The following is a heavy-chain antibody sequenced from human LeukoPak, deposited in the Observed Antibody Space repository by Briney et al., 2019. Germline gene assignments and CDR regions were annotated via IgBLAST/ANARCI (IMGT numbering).Heavy chain of an antibody. CDR2: IYYSGST. Sequence: SETLSLTCTVSGGSISSYYWSWIRQPPGKGLEWIGYIYYSGSTNYNPSLKSRVTISVDTSKNQFSLKLSSVTAADTAVYYCARQGGYCSGGSCSLFDIWGQGTMVTVSS. CDR1: GGSISSYY. J-gene: IGHJ3*02. V-gene: IGHV4-59*08. CDR3: ARQGGYCSGGSCSLFDI. D-gene: IGHD2-15*01.